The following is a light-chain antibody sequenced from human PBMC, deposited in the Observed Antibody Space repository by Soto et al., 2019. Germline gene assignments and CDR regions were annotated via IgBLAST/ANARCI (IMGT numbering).Light chain of an antibody. CDR1: QSISSY. CDR3: HQYGSSPGT. V-gene: IGKV3-20*01. CDR2: DAS. J-gene: IGKJ1*01. Sequence: EIVLTQSPDTLSLSPGDRATLSCRASQSISSYLAWYQQKPGQSPRLLIYDASNRATGIPDRFSGSGSGTDFTLTISRLEPEDFAVYYCHQYGSSPGTFGQGTKVDI.